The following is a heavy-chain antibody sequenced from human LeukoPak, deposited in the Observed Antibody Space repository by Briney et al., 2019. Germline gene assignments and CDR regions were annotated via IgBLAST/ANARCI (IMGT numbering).Heavy chain of an antibody. Sequence: SETLSLTCTASGDSISTSNSYWGWIRQPPGKELEWLGYIYYSGSTNYNPSLKSRVTILVDTSKNQFSLKLSSVTAADTAVYYCARLLHPQSTSWFIDYWGQGALVTVSS. CDR3: ARLLHPQSTSWFIDY. J-gene: IGHJ4*02. V-gene: IGHV4-61*05. CDR2: IYYSGST. D-gene: IGHD6-13*01. CDR1: GDSISTSNSY.